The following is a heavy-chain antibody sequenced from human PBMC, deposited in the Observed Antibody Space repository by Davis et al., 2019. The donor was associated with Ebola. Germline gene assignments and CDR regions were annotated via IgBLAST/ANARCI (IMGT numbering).Heavy chain of an antibody. CDR1: GFTFSSYW. J-gene: IGHJ4*02. D-gene: IGHD2-15*01. CDR3: ARDGLEQDVDY. Sequence: PGGSLRLSCATSGFTFSSYWMHWVRQAPGKGLVWVSRINSDGSSTSYADSVKGRFTISRDNAKNTLYLQMNSLRAEDTAVYYCARDGLEQDVDYWGQGTLVTVSS. V-gene: IGHV3-74*01. CDR2: INSDGSST.